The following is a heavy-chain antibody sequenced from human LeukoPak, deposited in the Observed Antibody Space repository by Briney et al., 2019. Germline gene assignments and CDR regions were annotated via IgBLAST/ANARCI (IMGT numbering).Heavy chain of an antibody. Sequence: PSETLSLTCAVYGGSFSGYYWSWIRQPPGKGLEWIGEINHSGSTNYNPSLKSRVTISVDTSKNQFSLKLSSVTAADTAVYYCARRNGVTMVRGVTYMDVWGKGTTVTISS. CDR1: GGSFSGYY. CDR2: INHSGST. D-gene: IGHD3-10*01. V-gene: IGHV4-34*01. CDR3: ARRNGVTMVRGVTYMDV. J-gene: IGHJ6*03.